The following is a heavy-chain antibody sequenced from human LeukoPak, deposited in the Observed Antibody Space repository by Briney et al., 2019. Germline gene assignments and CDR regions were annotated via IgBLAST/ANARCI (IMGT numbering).Heavy chain of an antibody. CDR2: IIPILALA. CDR3: ARRHQSLRYNSQELGRPIQDGFDY. Sequence: GSSVTVSCKASGGTFSSYAISWVRQAPGQGLEWMGRIIPILALANYAQKFQGRVTITADKSTSTAYMELSSLRSEDTAVYYCARRHQSLRYNSQELGRPIQDGFDYWGQGTLVTVSS. J-gene: IGHJ4*02. CDR1: GGTFSSYA. D-gene: IGHD3-9*01. V-gene: IGHV1-69*04.